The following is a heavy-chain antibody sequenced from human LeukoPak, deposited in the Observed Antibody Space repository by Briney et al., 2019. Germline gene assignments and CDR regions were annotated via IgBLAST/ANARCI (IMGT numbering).Heavy chain of an antibody. J-gene: IGHJ5*02. CDR3: AKCGTGSLGNWFDP. Sequence: PGGSLRLSCAASGFTFSSYAMSWVRQAPGKGLEWVSAISGCGGNTYYADSVKGRFTISRDNSKNTLYLQMKSLRAEDTAVYYCAKCGTGSLGNWFDPWGQGTLVTVSS. V-gene: IGHV3-23*01. CDR2: ISGCGGNT. D-gene: IGHD3-10*01. CDR1: GFTFSSYA.